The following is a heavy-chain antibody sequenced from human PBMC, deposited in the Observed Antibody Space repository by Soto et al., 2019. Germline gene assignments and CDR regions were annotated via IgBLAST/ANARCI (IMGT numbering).Heavy chain of an antibody. CDR1: GGSISSYY. J-gene: IGHJ4*02. D-gene: IGHD5-12*01. V-gene: IGHV4-59*08. CDR2: IYYSGSS. Sequence: QVQLQESGPGLVKPSETLSLTCTVSGGSISSYYWSWIRQPPGKGLEWIGYIYYSGSSNYNPSLTRRVAVSVDTSGSRSSLELSSVTAADPAVYDGARQKQQATSLHYCGQGTLVTVSS. CDR3: ARQKQQATSLHY.